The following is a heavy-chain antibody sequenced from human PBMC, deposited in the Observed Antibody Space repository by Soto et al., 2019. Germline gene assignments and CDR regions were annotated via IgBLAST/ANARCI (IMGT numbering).Heavy chain of an antibody. Sequence: ASVKVSCKASGYTFTSYGISWVRQAPGQGLEWMGWISAYNGNTNYAQKLQGRVTMTTDTSTSTAYMELRSLRSDDTAVYYCARTAYYDFWSGKLTTFDYWGQETLVTVSS. D-gene: IGHD3-3*01. CDR1: GYTFTSYG. CDR2: ISAYNGNT. CDR3: ARTAYYDFWSGKLTTFDY. V-gene: IGHV1-18*01. J-gene: IGHJ4*02.